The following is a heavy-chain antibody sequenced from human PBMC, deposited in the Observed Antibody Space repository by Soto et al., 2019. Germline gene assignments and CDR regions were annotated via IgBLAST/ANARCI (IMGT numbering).Heavy chain of an antibody. CDR2: IYYSGST. D-gene: IGHD3-9*01. CDR3: ARSDFDRVDY. V-gene: IGHV4-59*01. J-gene: IGHJ4*02. Sequence: PSETLSLTCTVSGGSISSYYWSWIRQPPGKGLEWIGYIYYSGSTNYNPSLKSRVTISVDTSKNQFSLKLSSVTAADTAVYYCARSDFDRVDYWGQGTLVTVSS. CDR1: GGSISSYY.